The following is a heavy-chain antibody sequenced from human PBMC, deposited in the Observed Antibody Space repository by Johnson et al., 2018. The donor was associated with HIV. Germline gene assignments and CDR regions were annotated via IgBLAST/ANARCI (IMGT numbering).Heavy chain of an antibody. CDR2: ISYDGSNK. CDR1: GFTFSNYA. V-gene: IGHV3-30*04. CDR3: AKELIAAAGTASFDI. J-gene: IGHJ3*02. D-gene: IGHD6-13*01. Sequence: QVQLVESGGGVVQPGRSLRLSCAASGFTFSNYAVHWVRQAPGKGLEWVAVISYDGSNKYYADSVKGRFTISRDNPKNTLYLQMNSLRAEDTAVYYCAKELIAAAGTASFDIWGQGTMVTVSS.